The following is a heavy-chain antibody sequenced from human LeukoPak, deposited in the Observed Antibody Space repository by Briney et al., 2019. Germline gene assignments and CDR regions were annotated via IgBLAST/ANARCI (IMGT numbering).Heavy chain of an antibody. CDR3: AREVNPYGEFDY. CDR1: GFPFSSYW. V-gene: IGHV3-7*01. CDR2: IKQDGSKK. Sequence: GGSLRLSCVASGFPFSSYWMTWVRQAPGKGLEWVANIKQDGSKKSYVDSVKGRFTISRDNAKNSLLLQMNSLRDEDTAVYHCAREVNPYGEFDYWGQGTLVTVSS. J-gene: IGHJ4*02. D-gene: IGHD3-10*01.